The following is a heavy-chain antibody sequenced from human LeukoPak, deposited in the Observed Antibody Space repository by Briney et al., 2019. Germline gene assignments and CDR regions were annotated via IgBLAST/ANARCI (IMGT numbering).Heavy chain of an antibody. D-gene: IGHD1-26*01. J-gene: IGHJ3*02. CDR2: IYYSGST. CDR1: GGSISSSSYY. CDR3: ARDPSGAAFDI. V-gene: IGHV4-39*07. Sequence: SETLSLTCTVSGGSISSSSYYWGWIRQPPGKGLERIGSIYYSGSTYYNPSLKSRVTISVDTSKNQFSLKLSSVTAADTAVYYCARDPSGAAFDIWGQGTMVTVSS.